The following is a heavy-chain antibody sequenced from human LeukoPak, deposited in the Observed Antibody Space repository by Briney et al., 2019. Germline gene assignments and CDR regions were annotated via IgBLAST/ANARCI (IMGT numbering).Heavy chain of an antibody. CDR2: IYWDDDK. D-gene: IGHD2-2*01. Sequence: SGPTLVKPTQTLTLPCTFSGFSLSTSGVGVGWIRQPPGKALEWLALIYWDDDKRYSPSLKSRLTITKDTSKDQVVLTMTNMDPVDTASYYCAHLRYCSSTSCLNWFDPWGQGTLVTVSS. J-gene: IGHJ5*02. CDR1: GFSLSTSGVG. V-gene: IGHV2-5*02. CDR3: AHLRYCSSTSCLNWFDP.